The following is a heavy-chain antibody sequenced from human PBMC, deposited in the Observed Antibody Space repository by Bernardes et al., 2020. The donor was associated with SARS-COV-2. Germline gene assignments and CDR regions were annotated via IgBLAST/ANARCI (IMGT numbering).Heavy chain of an antibody. CDR1: GGSISRGGYY. D-gene: IGHD2-21*02. Sequence: SETLSLTCTVSGGSISRGGYYWSWIRQHPGKGLEWIGYIYYSGSTYYNPSLKSRVTISIDTSNNQFSLKLSSVTAADTAVYYCARETDLPHYFDYWGQGTLVTVSS. CDR3: ARETDLPHYFDY. CDR2: IYYSGST. J-gene: IGHJ4*02. V-gene: IGHV4-31*03.